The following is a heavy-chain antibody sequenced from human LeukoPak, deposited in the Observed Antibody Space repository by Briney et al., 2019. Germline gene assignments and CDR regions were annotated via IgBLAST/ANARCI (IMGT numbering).Heavy chain of an antibody. J-gene: IGHJ4*02. CDR2: IYASGST. D-gene: IGHD6-13*01. CDR1: GDSISEFY. V-gene: IGHV4-4*07. CDR3: ARDVVAAAGTWDY. Sequence: SETLSLICTVSGDSISEFYWSWIRQPAGKGLEWIGRIYASGSTNYNPSLKSRVTMSVDTSKNQFSLRLSSVTAADTAMYYCARDVVAAAGTWDYWGQGTLATVSS.